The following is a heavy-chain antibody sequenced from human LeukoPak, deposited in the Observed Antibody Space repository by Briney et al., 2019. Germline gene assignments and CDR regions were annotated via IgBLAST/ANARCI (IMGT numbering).Heavy chain of an antibody. Sequence: GGSLELSCAASGFTFSGSAMHWVRQASGKGLGWVGRIRRKANSYATAYAASVKGRFTISRDDSKNTAYLQMNSLKTEDTAVYYCTRLEDYYDSSVSWGQGTLVTVSS. D-gene: IGHD3-22*01. V-gene: IGHV3-73*01. CDR3: TRLEDYYDSSVS. CDR1: GFTFSGSA. CDR2: IRRKANSYAT. J-gene: IGHJ5*02.